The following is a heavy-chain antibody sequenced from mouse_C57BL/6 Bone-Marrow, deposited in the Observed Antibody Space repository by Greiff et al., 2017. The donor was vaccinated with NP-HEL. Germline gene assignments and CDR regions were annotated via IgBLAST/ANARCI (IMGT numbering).Heavy chain of an antibody. V-gene: IGHV2-5*01. Sequence: VQLQQSGPGLVQPSQSLSITCTVSGFSLTSYGVHWVRQSPGKGLEWLGVIWRGGSTDYNAAFMSRLSITKDNSKSQVFFKMTSLQADDTAIYYCAKKGVITTVAYYFDYWGQGTTLTVSS. CDR3: AKKGVITTVAYYFDY. CDR1: GFSLTSYG. J-gene: IGHJ2*01. CDR2: IWRGGST. D-gene: IGHD1-1*01.